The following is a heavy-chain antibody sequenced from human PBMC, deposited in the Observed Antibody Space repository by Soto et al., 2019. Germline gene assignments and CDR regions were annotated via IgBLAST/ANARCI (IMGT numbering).Heavy chain of an antibody. CDR3: AKDVGYSRSWYYFDY. V-gene: IGHV3-23*01. D-gene: IGHD6-13*01. CDR2: ISGSGGST. J-gene: IGHJ4*02. Sequence: EVQLLESGGGLVQPGGSLRLSCAASGFTFSSYAMSWVRQAPGKGLEWVSAISGSGGSTYYADSVKGRFTISRDNSKNTLYLQKNRLRAEDTAVYYCAKDVGYSRSWYYFDYWGQGTLVTVSS. CDR1: GFTFSSYA.